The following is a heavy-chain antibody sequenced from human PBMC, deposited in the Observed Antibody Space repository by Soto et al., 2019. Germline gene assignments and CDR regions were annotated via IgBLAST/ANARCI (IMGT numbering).Heavy chain of an antibody. Sequence: GGSLRLSCAASGFTFSRYCMHWVPQAPGKGLEWVAVISYDGSNKYYADSVKGRFTISRDNSKNTLYLQMTSLRAEDTAVYYCAKAEYSSSCTDYYYYYGMDVWGQGTTVTVSS. CDR2: ISYDGSNK. J-gene: IGHJ6*02. CDR1: GFTFSRYC. V-gene: IGHV3-30*18. D-gene: IGHD6-13*01. CDR3: AKAEYSSSCTDYYYYYGMDV.